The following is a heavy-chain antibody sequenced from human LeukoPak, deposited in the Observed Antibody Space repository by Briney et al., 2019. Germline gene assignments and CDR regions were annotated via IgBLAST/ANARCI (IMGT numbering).Heavy chain of an antibody. CDR1: GDSISSYY. CDR3: ARVGGAFDI. CDR2: IYYSGST. Sequence: SETLSLTCTVSGDSISSYYWSWIRQPPGKGLEWIGYIYYSGSTYCNPSLKSRVTISVDTSKNQFSLKLSSVTAADTAVYYCARVGGAFDIWGQGTMVTVSS. J-gene: IGHJ3*02. D-gene: IGHD3-10*01. V-gene: IGHV4-30-4*08.